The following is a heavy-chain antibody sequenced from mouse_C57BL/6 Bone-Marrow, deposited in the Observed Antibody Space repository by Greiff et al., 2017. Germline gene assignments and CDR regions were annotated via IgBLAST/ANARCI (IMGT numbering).Heavy chain of an antibody. V-gene: IGHV5-6*01. CDR2: ISSGGSYT. Sequence: EVQGVESGGDLVKPGGSLKLSCAASGFTFSSYGMSWVRQTPDKRLEWVATISSGGSYTYYPASVKGRFTISRDNAKNTLYLQMSSLKSEDTAMYYCASPYYYGSSYYAMDYWGQGTSVTVSS. CDR3: ASPYYYGSSYYAMDY. CDR1: GFTFSSYG. J-gene: IGHJ4*01. D-gene: IGHD1-1*01.